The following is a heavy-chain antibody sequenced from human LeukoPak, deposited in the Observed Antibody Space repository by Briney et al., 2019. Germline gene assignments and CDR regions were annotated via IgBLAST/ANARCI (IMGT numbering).Heavy chain of an antibody. CDR2: IYTSGIT. V-gene: IGHV4-4*07. CDR1: GGSIGSYY. Sequence: SETLSLTCTVSGGSIGSYYWSWIRQSAGKGLEWIGRIYTSGITNYNPSLKSRVTMSADTSKNQFSLKLSSVTAADTAVYYCARSRSEKNYYYYYMDVWGKGTTVTVSS. J-gene: IGHJ6*03. CDR3: ARSRSEKNYYYYYMDV.